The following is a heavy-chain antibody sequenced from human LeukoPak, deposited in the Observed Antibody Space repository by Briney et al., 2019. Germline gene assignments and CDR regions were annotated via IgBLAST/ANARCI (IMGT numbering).Heavy chain of an antibody. CDR1: GYTFTSYY. V-gene: IGHV1-46*01. Sequence: ASVKVSCKASGYTFTSYYMHWMRQAPGQGLEWMGIINPSGGSTSYAQKFQGRVTMTRDTSTSTVYMELSSLRSEDTAVYYCARQGIAVAALDYWGQGTLVTVSS. J-gene: IGHJ4*02. D-gene: IGHD6-19*01. CDR2: INPSGGST. CDR3: ARQGIAVAALDY.